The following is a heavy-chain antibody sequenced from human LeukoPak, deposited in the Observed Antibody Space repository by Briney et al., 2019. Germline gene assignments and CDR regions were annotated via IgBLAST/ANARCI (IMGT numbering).Heavy chain of an antibody. V-gene: IGHV3-7*01. J-gene: IGHJ4*02. CDR3: ARWGLSYTIDY. D-gene: IGHD2-21*01. CDR1: GFTLRTYW. CDR2: INPGGSAK. Sequence: GWSLRPSCAASGFTLRTYWMAWVRQVPGKGLKWVANINPGGSAKYYVDSVKGRFTISRDDAKTSLYLQMDSLRAEDTAVYSCARWGLSYTIDYWGQGTLVTVSS.